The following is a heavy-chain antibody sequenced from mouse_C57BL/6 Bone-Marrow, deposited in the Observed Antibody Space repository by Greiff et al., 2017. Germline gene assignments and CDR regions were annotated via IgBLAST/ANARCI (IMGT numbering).Heavy chain of an antibody. V-gene: IGHV5-4*01. J-gene: IGHJ3*01. D-gene: IGHD1-1*01. CDR1: GFTFSSYA. CDR2: ISDGGSYT. CDR3: AREGDYYGSSYWFAY. Sequence: EVMLVESGGGLVKPGGSLKLSCAASGFTFSSYALSWVRQTPEKRLEWVATISDGGSYTYYPDNVKGRFTISRDNAKNNLYLQMSHLKSEDTAMYYCAREGDYYGSSYWFAYWGQGTLVTVSA.